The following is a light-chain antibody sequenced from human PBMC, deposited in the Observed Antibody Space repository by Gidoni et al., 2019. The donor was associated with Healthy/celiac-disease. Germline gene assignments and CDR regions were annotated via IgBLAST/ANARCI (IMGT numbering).Light chain of an antibody. CDR3: CSYAGSYTYV. CDR2: DVS. J-gene: IGLJ1*01. Sequence: QSALTQPRSVSGPPGQSVTISCTGTSSDVGGYNYVSWYQQYPGKAPKLMIYDVSKRPSGVPDRFSGSKSGNTASLTISGLQAEDEADYYCCSYAGSYTYVFGTGTKVTVL. CDR1: SSDVGGYNY. V-gene: IGLV2-11*01.